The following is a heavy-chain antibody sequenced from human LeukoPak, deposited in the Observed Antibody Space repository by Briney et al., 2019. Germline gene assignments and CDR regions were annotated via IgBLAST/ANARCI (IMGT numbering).Heavy chain of an antibody. D-gene: IGHD2-21*01. CDR1: GFTFDDYA. CDR2: ISWNSGSI. CDR3: AKGAAYCGGDCYSGAFDI. J-gene: IGHJ3*02. V-gene: IGHV3-9*03. Sequence: PGRSLRLSCAASGFTFDDYAMHWVRQAPGKGLEWVSGISWNSGSIGYADSVKGRFTISRDNAKNSLYLQMNSLRAEDMALYYGAKGAAYCGGDCYSGAFDIWGQGTMVTVSS.